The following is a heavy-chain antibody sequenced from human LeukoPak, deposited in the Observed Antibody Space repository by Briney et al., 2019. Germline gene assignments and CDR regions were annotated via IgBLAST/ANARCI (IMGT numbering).Heavy chain of an antibody. V-gene: IGHV3-48*04. CDR2: ISSSGSTI. CDR1: GFTFSSYA. D-gene: IGHD4-4*01. CDR3: ARTGRADYSNYEEYFQH. J-gene: IGHJ1*01. Sequence: GGSLRLSCAASGFTFSSYAMSWVRQAPGKGLEWVSYISSSGSTIYYADSVKGRFTISRDNAKNSLYLQMNSLRAEDTAVYYCARTGRADYSNYEEYFQHWGQGTLVTVSS.